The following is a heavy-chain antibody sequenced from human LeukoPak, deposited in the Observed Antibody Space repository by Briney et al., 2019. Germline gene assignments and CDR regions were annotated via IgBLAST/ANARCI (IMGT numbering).Heavy chain of an antibody. CDR1: GGSISSSSYY. CDR2: IYYSGST. Sequence: SETLSLTCTVSGGSISSSSYYWGWIRQPPGKGLEWIGSIYYSGSTYYNPSLKSRVTISVDTSKNQFSLKLSSVTAADTAVYYCARVSDDRGYYFDYWGQGTLVTVSS. V-gene: IGHV4-39*07. CDR3: ARVSDDRGYYFDY. D-gene: IGHD3-10*01. J-gene: IGHJ4*02.